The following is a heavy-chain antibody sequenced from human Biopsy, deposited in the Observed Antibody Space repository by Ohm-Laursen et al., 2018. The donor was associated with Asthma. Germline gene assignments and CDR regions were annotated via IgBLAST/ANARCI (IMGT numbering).Heavy chain of an antibody. CDR1: GFTFRSYA. V-gene: IGHV3-30*04. Sequence: SLRLSCSASGFTFRSYAMHWVRQAPGKGLEWEAVLSYNGNNKYYADSVRGRFTISRDNSENTLYLQMNSLRVGDTAVYYCARGDWYGSASNGYWGQGTLVTVSA. J-gene: IGHJ4*02. CDR2: LSYNGNNK. D-gene: IGHD6-6*01. CDR3: ARGDWYGSASNGY.